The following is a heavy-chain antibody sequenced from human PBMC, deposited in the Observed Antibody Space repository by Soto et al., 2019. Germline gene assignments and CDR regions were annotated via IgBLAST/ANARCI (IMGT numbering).Heavy chain of an antibody. J-gene: IGHJ4*02. D-gene: IGHD6-19*01. CDR2: ISGSGGST. Sequence: PGGSLRLSCAASGFTFSSYAMSWVRQAPGKGLEWVSAISGSGGSTYYADAVKGRFTISRDNSKNTLYLQMNSLRAEDTAVYYCAKDSSGWYTLYYFDYWGQGTLVTVSS. CDR3: AKDSSGWYTLYYFDY. CDR1: GFTFSSYA. V-gene: IGHV3-23*01.